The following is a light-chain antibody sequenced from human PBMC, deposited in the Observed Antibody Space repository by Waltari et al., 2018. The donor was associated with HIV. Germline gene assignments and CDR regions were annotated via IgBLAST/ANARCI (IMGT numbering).Light chain of an antibody. CDR3: AAWDDSLSGRV. J-gene: IGLJ3*02. Sequence: QSVLTQPPSASGTPGQRVTVSCSGSSSNIGSNYVYWYQQLPGTAPKLLISRNTPLPSGVPYRFSGSKSGTSASLAISCLRSEYDADYYCAAWDDSLSGRVFGGGTKLTVL. CDR2: RNT. V-gene: IGLV1-47*01. CDR1: SSNIGSNY.